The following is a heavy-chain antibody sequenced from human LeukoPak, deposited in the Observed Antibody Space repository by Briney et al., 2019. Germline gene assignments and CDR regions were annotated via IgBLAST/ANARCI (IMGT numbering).Heavy chain of an antibody. CDR3: ARAFPEIRSACGYCAFDI. CDR1: GGTFSSYA. CDR2: IIPILVIT. D-gene: IGHD2-15*01. Sequence: SVKVSCKASGGTFSSYAISWVRQAPGQGLEWMGRIIPILVITNYAQKFQGKVTITADKSKSTAYMELSSMRSEDTAVYYCARAFPEIRSACGYCAFDIWGQGTMVTVSS. J-gene: IGHJ3*02. V-gene: IGHV1-69*04.